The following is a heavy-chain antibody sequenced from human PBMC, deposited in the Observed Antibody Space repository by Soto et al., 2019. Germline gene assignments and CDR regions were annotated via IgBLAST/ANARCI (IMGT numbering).Heavy chain of an antibody. V-gene: IGHV4-34*12. CDR1: GASLGGFH. CDR3: ARSPLGYDYVRQTWREVGDSFDI. CDR2: LIHGGST. Sequence: SETLSLTCAIYGASLGGFHWTWHRQAPGKGLEWIGELIHGGSTNYNPSLKGRVSFSLDTSKNQFSLHLMSVTAADTAVYYCARSPLGYDYVRQTWREVGDSFDIWGRGTLVTVSS. D-gene: IGHD3-16*01. J-gene: IGHJ3*02.